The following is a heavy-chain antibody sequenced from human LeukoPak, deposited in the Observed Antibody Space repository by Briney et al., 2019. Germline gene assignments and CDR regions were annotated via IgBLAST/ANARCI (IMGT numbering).Heavy chain of an antibody. V-gene: IGHV1-18*04. Sequence: GASVKVSCKASGYTFTGYYMHWVRQAPGQGLEWMGWISAYNGNTNYAQKLQGRVTMATDTSTSTAYMELRSLRSDDTAVYYCARSHRTMFHAFDIWGQGTMVTVSS. J-gene: IGHJ3*02. CDR2: ISAYNGNT. D-gene: IGHD3-10*02. CDR1: GYTFTGYY. CDR3: ARSHRTMFHAFDI.